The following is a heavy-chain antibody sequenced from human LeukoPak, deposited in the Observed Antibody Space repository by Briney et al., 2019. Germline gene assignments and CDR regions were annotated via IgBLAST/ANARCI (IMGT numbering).Heavy chain of an antibody. J-gene: IGHJ4*02. V-gene: IGHV4-61*02. CDR1: GGSISSSTYY. CDR2: VYTSGST. CDR3: ASRVGYFDY. Sequence: SETLSLTCTVSGGSISSSTYYWSWIRQPAGKGLEWIGRVYTSGSTNYNPSLKSRVTISVDTSKNQFSLKQSSVTAADTAVYYCASRVGYFDYWGQGTLVTVSS. D-gene: IGHD1-26*01.